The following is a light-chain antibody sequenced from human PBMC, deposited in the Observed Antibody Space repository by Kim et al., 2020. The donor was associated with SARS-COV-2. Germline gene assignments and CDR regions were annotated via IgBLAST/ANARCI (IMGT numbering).Light chain of an antibody. V-gene: IGKV3-15*01. J-gene: IGKJ2*01. CDR2: GAA. Sequence: SVAPGERATLSCRASESVTSKVAWYQQKPGQAPRLIIYGAATRATGIPARFSGSGSGTEFTLTISSLQSEDSAIYYCQQYNNWPRTFGQGTKLEI. CDR1: ESVTSK. CDR3: QQYNNWPRT.